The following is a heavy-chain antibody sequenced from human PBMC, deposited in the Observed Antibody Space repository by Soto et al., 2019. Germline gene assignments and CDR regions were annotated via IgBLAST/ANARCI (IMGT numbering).Heavy chain of an antibody. J-gene: IGHJ4*02. CDR2: IWYDGTNR. D-gene: IGHD6-19*01. CDR3: ARESSSGRRDRIDY. V-gene: IGHV3-33*08. CDR1: GFTFSNHG. Sequence: QVNLVESGGGVVQPGRSLRLSCAASGFTFSNHGMHWVRQAPGKGLEWVTVIWYDGTNRFYADSVKGRFTISRDISENTVFLQMNSLRAEDTGVYYCARESSSGRRDRIDYWGQGTLVTVSS.